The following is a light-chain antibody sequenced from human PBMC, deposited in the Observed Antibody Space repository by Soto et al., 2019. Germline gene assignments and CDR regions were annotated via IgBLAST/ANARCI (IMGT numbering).Light chain of an antibody. CDR1: QGISSY. J-gene: IGKJ5*01. V-gene: IGKV1-8*01. CDR2: AAS. CDR3: QQSYSTSIT. Sequence: AIRMTQSPSSFSASTGDRVTITCRASQGISSYLAWYQQKPGKAPKLLIYAASSLQSGVPSRFSGSGSGTDFTLTISSLQPEDFATYYCQQSYSTSITFGQGTRLEIK.